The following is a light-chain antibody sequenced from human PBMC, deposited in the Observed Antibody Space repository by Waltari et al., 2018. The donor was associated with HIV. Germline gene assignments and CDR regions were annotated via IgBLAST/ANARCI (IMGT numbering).Light chain of an antibody. J-gene: IGKJ4*01. V-gene: IGKV1-39*01. CDR1: QAIGGS. Sequence: DVELTQSPSSLSASVGDRVTITCRASQAIGGSLRWFQLKSNKAPKLLIYGASSLQTGVPPRFRGSGSGTDFTLTIVNLQPEDFATYYCQQSYNLPLTFGGGT. CDR2: GAS. CDR3: QQSYNLPLT.